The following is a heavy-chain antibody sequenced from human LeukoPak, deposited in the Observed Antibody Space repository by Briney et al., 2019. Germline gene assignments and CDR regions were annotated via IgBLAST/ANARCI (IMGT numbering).Heavy chain of an antibody. D-gene: IGHD6-19*01. Sequence: SETLSLTCAVYGGSFSGYYWSWIRQPPGKGLEWIGYIYYSGSTNYKPSLKSRVTISVETSKNQFSLKLRSVTAADTAVYYCARGRAGTFFNWGQGTLVTVSS. CDR2: IYYSGST. CDR3: ARGRAGTFFN. V-gene: IGHV4-59*01. J-gene: IGHJ4*02. CDR1: GGSFSGYY.